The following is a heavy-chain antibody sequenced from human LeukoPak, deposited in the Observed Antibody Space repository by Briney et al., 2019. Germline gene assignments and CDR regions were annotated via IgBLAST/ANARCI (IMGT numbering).Heavy chain of an antibody. J-gene: IGHJ4*02. CDR2: VSASSSYI. CDR1: GFNLTNFG. CDR3: ARERDCGRASCVAYYFDY. Sequence: PGGSLRLSCAASGFNLTNFGMDWVRQAPGKGLEWVSSVSASSSYIYYADSVKGRITISRDNAQNSLYLQMNSLRAEDTAVYYCARERDCGRASCVAYYFDYWSQGTLVTVSS. D-gene: IGHD2-2*01. V-gene: IGHV3-21*01.